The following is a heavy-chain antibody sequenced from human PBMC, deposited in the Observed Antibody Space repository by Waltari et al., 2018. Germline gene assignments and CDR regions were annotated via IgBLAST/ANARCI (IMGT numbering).Heavy chain of an antibody. CDR2: ILPIFGTA. CDR3: ARVGPYTVTRSSAEYFQH. D-gene: IGHD4-17*01. V-gene: IGHV1-69*14. Sequence: QVQLVQSGAEVKKPGSSVKVSCKASGGTFSSYAISWVRQAPGQGLEWMGGILPIFGTANSAQRFHGRVTITADKSTRTAYMELSSLRSEDTAVYYCARVGPYTVTRSSAEYFQHWGQGTLVTVSS. CDR1: GGTFSSYA. J-gene: IGHJ1*01.